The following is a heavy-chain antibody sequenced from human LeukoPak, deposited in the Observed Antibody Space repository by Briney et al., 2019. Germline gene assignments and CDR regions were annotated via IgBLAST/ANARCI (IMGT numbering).Heavy chain of an antibody. CDR3: TDMVELENY. V-gene: IGHV3-15*01. Sequence: GGSLRLSCAASGFTYSKAWMSWVLQAPGKELEWVGRIRSKTDGGTTDYAAPVKGRFTISRDDSKNTLYLQMNSLKTEDTAVYYCTDMVELENYWGQGTLVTVSS. D-gene: IGHD3-10*01. CDR1: GFTYSKAW. J-gene: IGHJ4*02. CDR2: IRSKTDGGTT.